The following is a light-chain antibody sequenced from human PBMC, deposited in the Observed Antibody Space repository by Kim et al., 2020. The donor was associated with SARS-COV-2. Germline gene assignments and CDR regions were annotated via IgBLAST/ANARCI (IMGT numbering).Light chain of an antibody. Sequence: RATINCKSSQSLLYKSNNRNYFAWYQQKPGQPPKLLIYWASTRESGVPDRFSGSGSGTDFSLTISSLQAEDEAVYYCQQYYTTPYSFGQGTKLEI. CDR2: WAS. J-gene: IGKJ2*03. CDR3: QQYYTTPYS. CDR1: QSLLYKSNNRNY. V-gene: IGKV4-1*01.